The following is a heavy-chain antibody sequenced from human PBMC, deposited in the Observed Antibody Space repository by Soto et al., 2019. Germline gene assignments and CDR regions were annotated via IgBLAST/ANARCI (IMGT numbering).Heavy chain of an antibody. CDR2: IYYSGST. V-gene: IGHV4-31*03. D-gene: IGHD2-21*02. J-gene: IGHJ6*02. CDR1: GGSISSGGYY. Sequence: SETLSLTCTVSGGSISSGGYYWSWIRQHPGKGLEWIGYIYYSGSTYYNPSLKSRVTISVDTSKNQFSLKLSSVTAADTAVYYCARRVVATAYTYCYYYGMDVWDQGTTVTVSS. CDR3: ARRVVATAYTYCYYYGMDV.